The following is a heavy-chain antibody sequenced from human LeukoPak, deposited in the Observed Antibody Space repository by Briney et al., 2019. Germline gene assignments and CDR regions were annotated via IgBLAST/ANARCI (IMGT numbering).Heavy chain of an antibody. CDR3: ARDQTYSGSGIYTYFDY. V-gene: IGHV4-39*07. D-gene: IGHD3-10*01. CDR2: IYYSGST. Sequence: SETLSLTCTVSGDSIRSSSYHWGWIRQPPGKGLEWIGSIYYSGSTYNNRSLKRRLTISIDTSKNQFSLRLSSVTAADTAVYYCARDQTYSGSGIYTYFDYWGQGILVTVSS. CDR1: GDSIRSSSYH. J-gene: IGHJ4*02.